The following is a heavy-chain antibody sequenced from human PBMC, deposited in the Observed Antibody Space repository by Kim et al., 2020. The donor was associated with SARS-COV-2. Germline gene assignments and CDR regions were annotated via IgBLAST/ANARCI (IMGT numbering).Heavy chain of an antibody. Sequence: SVKVSCKASGGTFSSYAISWVRQAPGQGLEWMGRIIPILGIANYAQKFQGRVTITADKSTSTAYMELSSLRSEDTAVYYCAREDPLDHGPLYYYYYGMDVWGQGTTVTVSS. J-gene: IGHJ6*02. CDR1: GGTFSSYA. CDR2: IIPILGIA. V-gene: IGHV1-69*04. CDR3: AREDPLDHGPLYYYYYGMDV. D-gene: IGHD3-9*01.